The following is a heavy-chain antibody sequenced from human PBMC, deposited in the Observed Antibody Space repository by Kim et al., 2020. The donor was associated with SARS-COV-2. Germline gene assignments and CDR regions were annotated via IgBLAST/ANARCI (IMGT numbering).Heavy chain of an antibody. CDR2: INAGNGNT. Sequence: ASVKVSCKASGYTFTSYAMHWVRQAPGQRLEWMGWINAGNGNTKYSQKFQGRVTITRDTSASTAYMEPSSLRSEDTAVYYCARDGRVLRFLEWLLSGNWFDPWGQGTLVTVSS. J-gene: IGHJ5*02. CDR3: ARDGRVLRFLEWLLSGNWFDP. CDR1: GYTFTSYA. D-gene: IGHD3-3*01. V-gene: IGHV1-3*01.